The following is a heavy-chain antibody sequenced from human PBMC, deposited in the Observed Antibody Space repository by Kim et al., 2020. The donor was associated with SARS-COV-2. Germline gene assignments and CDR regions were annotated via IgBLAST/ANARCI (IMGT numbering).Heavy chain of an antibody. Sequence: PSLKRRVSSSVDTSKKQFSLKVTSMTAADTAVYYCVRATVITPEHFDLWGQGTLVTVSS. V-gene: IGHV4-31*02. J-gene: IGHJ4*02. D-gene: IGHD3-16*02. CDR3: VRATVITPEHFDL.